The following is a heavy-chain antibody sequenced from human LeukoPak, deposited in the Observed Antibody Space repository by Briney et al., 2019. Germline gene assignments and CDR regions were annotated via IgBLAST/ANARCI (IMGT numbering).Heavy chain of an antibody. CDR2: ISHDINKQ. CDR3: AKPLWRQVVRSAFDL. Sequence: QPGGSLRPSCAAPGFTFSNFGMHWVRQAPGKGLEWVAMISHDINKQYYVGSVQGRFTISRDNSKNTLHLQMNSLRDEDTAVYYCAKPLWRQVVRSAFDLWGQGTMVTVSS. V-gene: IGHV3-30*18. CDR1: GFTFSNFG. J-gene: IGHJ3*01. D-gene: IGHD6-13*01.